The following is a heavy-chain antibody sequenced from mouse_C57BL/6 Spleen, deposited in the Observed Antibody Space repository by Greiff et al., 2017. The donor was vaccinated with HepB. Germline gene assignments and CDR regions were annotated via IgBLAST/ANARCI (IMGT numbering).Heavy chain of an antibody. V-gene: IGHV5-17*01. D-gene: IGHD1-1*01. Sequence: EVKLVESGGGLVKPGGSLKLSCAASGFTFSDYGMHWVRQAPEKGLEWVAYISSGSSTIYYADTVKGRFTISRDNAKNTLFLQMTSLRSEDTAMYYCARTPFITTVVATDYYAMDYWGQGTSVTVSS. CDR1: GFTFSDYG. J-gene: IGHJ4*01. CDR3: ARTPFITTVVATDYYAMDY. CDR2: ISSGSSTI.